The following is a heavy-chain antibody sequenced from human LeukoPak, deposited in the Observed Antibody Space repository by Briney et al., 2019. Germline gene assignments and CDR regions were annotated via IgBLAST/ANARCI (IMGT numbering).Heavy chain of an antibody. CDR3: ARGGQGYCSSTSCYFWRN. D-gene: IGHD2-2*01. Sequence: SETLSLTCAVSGGSISSYYWGWIRQPPGKGLEWIGSIYYSGSTYYNPSLKSRVTISVDTSKNQFSLKLSSVTAADTAVYYCARGGQGYCSSTSCYFWRNWGQGTLVTVSS. J-gene: IGHJ4*02. CDR1: GGSISSYY. CDR2: IYYSGST. V-gene: IGHV4-39*01.